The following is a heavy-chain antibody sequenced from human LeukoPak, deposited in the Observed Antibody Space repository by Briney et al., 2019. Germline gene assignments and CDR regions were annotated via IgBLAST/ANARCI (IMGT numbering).Heavy chain of an antibody. CDR3: ARHDVVPVIRRGFDF. CDR2: IFYTGTT. CDR1: GGYVSGYY. Sequence: SETLSLTCTVSGGYVSGYYWSWIRQPPGKGLEWIGYIFYTGTTLYSPSLKTRVTMSVDTSENQFSLKLSSVTAADTAVYYCARHDVVPVIRRGFDFWGQGTLVTVSS. D-gene: IGHD2-21*02. V-gene: IGHV4-59*08. J-gene: IGHJ4*02.